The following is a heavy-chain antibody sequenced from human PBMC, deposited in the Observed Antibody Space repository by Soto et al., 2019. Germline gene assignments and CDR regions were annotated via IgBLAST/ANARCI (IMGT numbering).Heavy chain of an antibody. CDR2: IYWDNDK. D-gene: IGHD4-17*01. V-gene: IGHV2-5*02. J-gene: IGHJ1*01. Sequence: QITLKESGPTLVKPTQTLTLTCTFSGFSLSTSGVGVGWIRQPPGKALEWLALIYWDNDKRYSPSLKNRLTITKGTTKNQVVLTMTNMDPVDTATYYCAHRREDHYGDSEYFQHWGQGTLVTVSS. CDR3: AHRREDHYGDSEYFQH. CDR1: GFSLSTSGVG.